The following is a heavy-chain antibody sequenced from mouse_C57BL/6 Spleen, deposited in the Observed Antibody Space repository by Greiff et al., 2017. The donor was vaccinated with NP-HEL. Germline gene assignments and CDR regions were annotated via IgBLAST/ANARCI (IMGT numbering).Heavy chain of an antibody. Sequence: QVQLQQSGPELVKPGASVKISCKASGNAFSSSWMNWVKQRPGKGLEWIGRIYPGDGDTNYNGKFKGKATLTADKSSSTAYMQLSSLTSEDSAVYFCASESSSWFAYWGQGTLVTVSA. D-gene: IGHD1-1*01. CDR1: GNAFSSSW. J-gene: IGHJ3*01. CDR3: ASESSSWFAY. CDR2: IYPGDGDT. V-gene: IGHV1-82*01.